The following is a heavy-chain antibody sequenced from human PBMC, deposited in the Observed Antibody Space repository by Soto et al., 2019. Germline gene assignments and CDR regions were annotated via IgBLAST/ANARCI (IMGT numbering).Heavy chain of an antibody. CDR2: ISSSSAYI. D-gene: IGHD3-16*01. CDR3: ARDGLTFGGD. CDR1: GFTFGSFT. Sequence: EVHLVESGGGLVKPGESLTLSCAASGFTFGSFTLNWVRQAPGKGLEWVSSISSSSAYIDYAESVKGRFTSSRDNARSTLYLQMNHLRLDDTAVYFCARDGLTFGGDWGHRNLVAVSS. J-gene: IGHJ4*01. V-gene: IGHV3-21*06.